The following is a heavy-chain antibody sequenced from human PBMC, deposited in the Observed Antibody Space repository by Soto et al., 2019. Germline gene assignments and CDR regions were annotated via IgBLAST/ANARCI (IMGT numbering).Heavy chain of an antibody. D-gene: IGHD3-3*01. V-gene: IGHV3-48*03. Sequence: EVQLVESGGGLVQPGGSLRLSCAASGFTFSSHEMNWVRQAPGKGLEWVSYIDYSGSRTDYADSVKGRFTISRDNAKNSLYLQMYSLRAEDTAIYYCVRDRTLLVPTSIDYWGHGTLVTASS. CDR2: IDYSGSRT. J-gene: IGHJ4*01. CDR1: GFTFSSHE. CDR3: VRDRTLLVPTSIDY.